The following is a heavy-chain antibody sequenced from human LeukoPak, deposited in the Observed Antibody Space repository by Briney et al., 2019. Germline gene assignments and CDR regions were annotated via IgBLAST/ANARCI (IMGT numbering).Heavy chain of an antibody. CDR2: IYPGDSDT. Sequence: GESLKISCKASGYSSSSYWISCVRQMPGKNLQWMGFIYPGDSDTRYSPSFQGQVTISADKSISTAYLQWSSLKASDTAMYYCAMRGQQLDRFAFDYWGQGTLVTVSS. V-gene: IGHV5-51*01. CDR1: GYSSSSYW. D-gene: IGHD6-13*01. CDR3: AMRGQQLDRFAFDY. J-gene: IGHJ4*02.